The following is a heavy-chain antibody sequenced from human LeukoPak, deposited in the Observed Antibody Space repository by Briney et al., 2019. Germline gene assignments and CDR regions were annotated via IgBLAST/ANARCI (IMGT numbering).Heavy chain of an antibody. CDR3: ARDRRGQRVGATYSGRNYYYYMDV. J-gene: IGHJ6*03. D-gene: IGHD1-26*01. Sequence: SVKVSCKASGGTFSSYAISWVRQAPGQGLEWMGRIFPIFGTANYAQKFQGRVTITTDESTSTAYMELSSLRSEDTAVYYCARDRRGQRVGATYSGRNYYYYMDVWGKGTTVTVSS. CDR2: IFPIFGTA. V-gene: IGHV1-69*05. CDR1: GGTFSSYA.